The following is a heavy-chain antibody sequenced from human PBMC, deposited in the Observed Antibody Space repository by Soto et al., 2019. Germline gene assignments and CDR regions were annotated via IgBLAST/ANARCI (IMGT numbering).Heavy chain of an antibody. Sequence: QVKLVQSGAEVKKPGASVKVSCKASGYIFTVYYMHWVRQAPGQGLEWMGWINPNSGGTNYAQKFQGRVTMTRDTSIITAYMELSRLRSDDRAVYYCARQGSGRNWLDPCGQRTLDTGSA. CDR3: ARQGSGRNWLDP. V-gene: IGHV1-2*02. CDR2: INPNSGGT. D-gene: IGHD3-10*01. CDR1: GYIFTVYY. J-gene: IGHJ5*02.